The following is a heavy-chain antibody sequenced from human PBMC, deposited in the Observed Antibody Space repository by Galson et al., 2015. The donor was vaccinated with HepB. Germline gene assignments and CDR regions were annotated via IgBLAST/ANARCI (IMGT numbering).Heavy chain of an antibody. D-gene: IGHD4-11*01. V-gene: IGHV1-8*01. J-gene: IGHJ4*02. CDR2: MNPNNGNT. CDR3: ARDRDYRFDS. CDR1: GYIFTTYD. Sequence: SVKVSCKASGYIFTTYDINWVRQATGHGLEWMGWMNPNNGNTGYAQKFQGRVTLTADASTGTVYMDLRSLKSDDTAVYYCARDRDYRFDSWGQGTLVTVSS.